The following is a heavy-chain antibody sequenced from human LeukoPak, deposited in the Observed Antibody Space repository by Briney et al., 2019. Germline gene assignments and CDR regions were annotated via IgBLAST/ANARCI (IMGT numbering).Heavy chain of an antibody. CDR1: GGSISSYY. J-gene: IGHJ4*02. CDR2: TYYRSRWFN. CDR3: ARLSSGIGDFDY. Sequence: SETLSLTCTVSGGSISSYYWNWIRQSPSRGLEWLGRTYYRSRWFNDYAVSVKGRITINPYTSKNQFSLQLNSVTPEDTAVYYCARLSSGIGDFDYWGRGTLVTVSS. V-gene: IGHV6-1*01. D-gene: IGHD3-16*01.